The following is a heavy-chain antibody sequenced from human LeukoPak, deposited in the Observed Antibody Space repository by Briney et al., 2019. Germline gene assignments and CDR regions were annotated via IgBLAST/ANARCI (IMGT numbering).Heavy chain of an antibody. CDR3: ARLRGGTYFDY. CDR1: GFIVSSNY. J-gene: IGHJ4*02. Sequence: GGSLRLSCAASGFIVSSNYMTWVRQAPGKGLEWVSVIYSGGSTDYADSVKGRFTISRDNSKTTLYLQMNSMRAEDTAVYYCARLRGGTYFDYWGQGTLVTVSS. CDR2: IYSGGST. V-gene: IGHV3-66*01. D-gene: IGHD1-26*01.